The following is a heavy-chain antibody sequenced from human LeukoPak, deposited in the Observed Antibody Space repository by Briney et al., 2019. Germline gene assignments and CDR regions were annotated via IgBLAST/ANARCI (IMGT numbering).Heavy chain of an antibody. D-gene: IGHD3-10*01. Sequence: GGSLRLSCAASGFTFSSYAMHWVRQAPGKGLEWVAVISYDGSNKYYADSVKGRFTISRDNSKNTLYLQMNSLRAEDTAVYYCARDSGARYYYYYYMDAWGKGTTVTVSS. J-gene: IGHJ6*03. CDR2: ISYDGSNK. CDR3: ARDSGARYYYYYYMDA. V-gene: IGHV3-30*04. CDR1: GFTFSSYA.